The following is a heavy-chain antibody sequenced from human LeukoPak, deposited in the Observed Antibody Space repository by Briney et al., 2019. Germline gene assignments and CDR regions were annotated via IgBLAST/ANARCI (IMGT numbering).Heavy chain of an antibody. Sequence: ASVKVSCKASGGTFSSYAISWVRQAPGQGLEWMGWISAYNGNTNYAQKLQGRVTMTTDTSTSTAYMELRSLRSDDTAVYYCARVDSSGGGGSYFQHWGQGTLVTVSS. J-gene: IGHJ1*01. V-gene: IGHV1-18*01. CDR2: ISAYNGNT. D-gene: IGHD6-19*01. CDR1: GGTFSSYA. CDR3: ARVDSSGGGGSYFQH.